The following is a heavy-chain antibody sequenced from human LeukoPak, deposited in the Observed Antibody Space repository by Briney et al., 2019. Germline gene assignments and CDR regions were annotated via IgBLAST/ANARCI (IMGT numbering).Heavy chain of an antibody. J-gene: IGHJ4*02. Sequence: GGSLRLSCVASGFTFSNYGMHWVRQAPGMGLEWVAVIWYDGSNKNYRDSVRGRFTISRDNFKNTLYLEMNSLRAEDTAVYYCAAARNNYDYSGFSALDYWGQGTLVTVAS. CDR1: GFTFSNYG. CDR3: AAARNNYDYSGFSALDY. V-gene: IGHV3-33*01. CDR2: IWYDGSNK. D-gene: IGHD3-22*01.